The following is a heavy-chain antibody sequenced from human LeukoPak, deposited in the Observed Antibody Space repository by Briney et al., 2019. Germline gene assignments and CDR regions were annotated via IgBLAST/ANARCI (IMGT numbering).Heavy chain of an antibody. CDR1: GGTFSSYA. V-gene: IGHV1-69*13. CDR2: IIPIFGTA. Sequence: GASVKVSCKASGGTFSSYAISWVRQAPGQGLEWMGGIIPIFGTANYAQKFQGRVTITADESTSAAYMELSSLRSEDTAVYYCAREGHYDSSGYPFDYWGQGTLVTVSS. J-gene: IGHJ4*02. D-gene: IGHD3-22*01. CDR3: AREGHYDSSGYPFDY.